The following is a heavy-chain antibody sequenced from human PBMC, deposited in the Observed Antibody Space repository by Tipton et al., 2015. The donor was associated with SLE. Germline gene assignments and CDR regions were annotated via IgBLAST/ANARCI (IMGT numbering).Heavy chain of an antibody. CDR3: AKDVAAVAALLRY. CDR2: ISGSSNTI. V-gene: IGHV3-48*01. Sequence: LRLSCAASGFTFNSYSMNWVRQAPGKGLEWVSYISGSSNTIYYADSVKGRFIISRDNAKNSLYLQLNSLRAEDTAVYYCAKDVAAVAALLRYWGQGTLVTSP. CDR1: GFTFNSYS. J-gene: IGHJ4*02. D-gene: IGHD6-19*01.